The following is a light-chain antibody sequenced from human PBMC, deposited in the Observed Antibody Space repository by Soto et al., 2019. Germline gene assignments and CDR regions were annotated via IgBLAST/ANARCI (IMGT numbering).Light chain of an antibody. CDR3: SSFTTSTSYV. J-gene: IGLJ1*01. CDR2: DVS. CDR1: SSDVGAYDY. Sequence: QSALTQPASASGSPGQSVTISCTGTSSDVGAYDYVSWYQQHPGEVPKLMIFDVSERPSGVSDRFSGSKSANTASLTVSGLQAEDEADYYCSSFTTSTSYVFGTGTKLTVL. V-gene: IGLV2-14*03.